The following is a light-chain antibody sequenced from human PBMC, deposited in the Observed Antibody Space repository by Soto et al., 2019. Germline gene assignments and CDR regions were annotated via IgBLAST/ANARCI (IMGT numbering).Light chain of an antibody. Sequence: QSVRTQPPSVSRAPGQRVTISCSGSSSDIGAGFDVHWYQHLPGTAPKLLIYGSTNRPSGVPGRFSGSKSGTSASLVISGLQAEDEADYYCQSYENSRTGFYVFGTGTKVTVL. J-gene: IGLJ1*01. CDR1: SSDIGAGFD. CDR2: GST. CDR3: QSYENSRTGFYV. V-gene: IGLV1-40*01.